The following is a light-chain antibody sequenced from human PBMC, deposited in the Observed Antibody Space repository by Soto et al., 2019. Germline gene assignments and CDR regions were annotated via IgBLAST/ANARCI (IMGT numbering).Light chain of an antibody. Sequence: QSALTQPASVSGSPGQSITISCTGTSSDVGGYNYVSWYQQHPGKAPKLMIYGVTNRPSGVSNRFSGSKSGNTASLTISGLLAEDEADYYCSSYTSSTTLSVVFGGGTKVTVL. CDR2: GVT. V-gene: IGLV2-14*01. J-gene: IGLJ2*01. CDR3: SSYTSSTTLSVV. CDR1: SSDVGGYNY.